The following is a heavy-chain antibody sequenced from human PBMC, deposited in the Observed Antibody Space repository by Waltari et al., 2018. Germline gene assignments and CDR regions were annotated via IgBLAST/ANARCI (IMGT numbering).Heavy chain of an antibody. Sequence: EEQLVESGGGLIQPGESLRVSCAVSGFTFSRYWMNWVRQAPGQGLVWGERYNSDGSDTSYADSVKGRFTSSRDNAKNTVYLQMKSLRAEDTAVYYCARVARKTYSSPVPGRDYYYGMDVWGLGTTVTVSS. D-gene: IGHD6-13*01. CDR1: GFTFSRYW. CDR2: YNSDGSDT. J-gene: IGHJ6*02. V-gene: IGHV3-74*01. CDR3: ARVARKTYSSPVPGRDYYYGMDV.